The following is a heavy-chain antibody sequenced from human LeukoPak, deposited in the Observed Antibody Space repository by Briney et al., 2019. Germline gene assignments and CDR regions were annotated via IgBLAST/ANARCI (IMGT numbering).Heavy chain of an antibody. Sequence: ASVKVSCKASGYSFTSYYMHWVRQAPGQGLEWMGVFNPSGGSTSYAQKFQGRVTMTRDTSTSTVYMELSSLRSGDAAVYYCARVRDGYNDAFDIWGQGTMVTVSS. D-gene: IGHD5-24*01. V-gene: IGHV1-46*01. CDR2: FNPSGGST. J-gene: IGHJ3*02. CDR1: GYSFTSYY. CDR3: ARVRDGYNDAFDI.